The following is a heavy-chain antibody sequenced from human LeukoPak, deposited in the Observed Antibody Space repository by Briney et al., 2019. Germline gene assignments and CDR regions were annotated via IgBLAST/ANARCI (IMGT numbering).Heavy chain of an antibody. D-gene: IGHD2-8*01. J-gene: IGHJ3*02. CDR1: GYTFNYYG. Sequence: GASVKVSCKASGYTFNYYGISWVRQAPGQGLEWMGWISPYNNKTNYAQKVQDRFIMTTDTSTGTAYMELRSLRSEDTAVYYCARTYCTNGVCSTHAFDIWGQGTMVTVSS. CDR3: ARTYCTNGVCSTHAFDI. V-gene: IGHV1-18*01. CDR2: ISPYNNKT.